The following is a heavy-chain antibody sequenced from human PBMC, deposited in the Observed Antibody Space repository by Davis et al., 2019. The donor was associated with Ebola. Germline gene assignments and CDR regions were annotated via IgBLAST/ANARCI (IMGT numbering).Heavy chain of an antibody. D-gene: IGHD6-19*01. CDR1: GFTFSSYA. CDR3: AKEIAVAGRGNYYYGMDV. Sequence: GESLKISCAASGFTFSSYAMSWVRQAPGKGLEWVSAISGSGGSTYYADSVKGRFTISRDNSKNTLYLQMNSLRAEDTAVYYCAKEIAVAGRGNYYYGMDVWGQGTTVTVSS. J-gene: IGHJ6*02. V-gene: IGHV3-23*01. CDR2: ISGSGGST.